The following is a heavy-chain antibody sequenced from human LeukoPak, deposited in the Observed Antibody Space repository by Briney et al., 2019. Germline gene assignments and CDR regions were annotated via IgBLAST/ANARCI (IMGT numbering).Heavy chain of an antibody. D-gene: IGHD3-22*01. CDR3: ASAPNYYDSSGYSSPT. V-gene: IGHV1-2*02. CDR2: INPNTGGT. J-gene: IGHJ5*02. Sequence: GASVKVSCKASGHTFTGYYMHWVRQAPGQGLAWMGWINPNTGGTNYAQKFQGRVTMTRDTSISTAYMELSRLRSDDTAVYYCASAPNYYDSSGYSSPTWGQGTLVTVSS. CDR1: GHTFTGYY.